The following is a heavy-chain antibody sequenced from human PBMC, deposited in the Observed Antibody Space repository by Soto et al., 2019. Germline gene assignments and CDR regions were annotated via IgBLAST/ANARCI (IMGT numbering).Heavy chain of an antibody. CDR1: GYTFSDYA. D-gene: IGHD2-15*01. CDR2: ISPSTGNT. J-gene: IGHJ2*01. Sequence: QVQLVQSAGEVKEPGASVKVSCQASGYTFSDYAISWVRQAPGQGLEWMGWISPSTGNTDQAQNFQGRVIMTLDTSTNTAYMELRSLRSDDTAVYYCVRCYCSVGSCYACWHFDVWAEIPWSPSPQ. V-gene: IGHV1-18*01. CDR3: VRCYCSVGSCYACWHFDV.